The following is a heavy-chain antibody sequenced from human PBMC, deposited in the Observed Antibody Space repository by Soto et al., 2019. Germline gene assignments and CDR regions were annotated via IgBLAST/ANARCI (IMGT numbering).Heavy chain of an antibody. CDR2: INPDGRDE. Sequence: EVQLVESGGGLVQPGGSLRLSGAASGLPFSSHYMIWIRQAPGRGLEWVAKINPDGRDEQYADSVRGRFTVSRDNTKNLVFLQMKGLRVEDTAVYYCARETWWRLDYWGQGNLVTVSS. CDR3: ARETWWRLDY. V-gene: IGHV3-7*04. J-gene: IGHJ4*02. CDR1: GLPFSSHY. D-gene: IGHD2-15*01.